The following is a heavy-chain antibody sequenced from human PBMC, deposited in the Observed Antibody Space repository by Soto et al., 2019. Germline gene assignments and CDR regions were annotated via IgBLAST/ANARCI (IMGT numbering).Heavy chain of an antibody. CDR2: ISSSSGYT. D-gene: IGHD6-13*01. V-gene: IGHV3-11*05. CDR1: GFTFSDYY. J-gene: IGHJ4*02. CDR3: ARGGRSWSHFDY. Sequence: QVQLVESGGGLVKPGGSLRLSCAASGFTFSDYYMSWIRQAPGKGLEWVSYISSSSGYTNYADSVKGRFTISRDNAKNSLYLQMNSLRAEDTAVYYCARGGRSWSHFDYWGQGTLVTVSS.